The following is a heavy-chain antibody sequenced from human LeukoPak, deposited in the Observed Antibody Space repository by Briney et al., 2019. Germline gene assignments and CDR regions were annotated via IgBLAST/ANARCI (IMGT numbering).Heavy chain of an antibody. CDR1: GFTFSRFG. Sequence: GGSLRLSCTASGFTFSRFGMHWVRQAPGKGLEWMAAISYDGSNNYYTNSVKGRFTVSRDNSKNTLYLQMNSLRGEDTAVYYCARNCGGNEFDYWGRGTLVTVSS. CDR3: ARNCGGNEFDY. D-gene: IGHD4-23*01. V-gene: IGHV3-30*03. CDR2: ISYDGSNN. J-gene: IGHJ4*02.